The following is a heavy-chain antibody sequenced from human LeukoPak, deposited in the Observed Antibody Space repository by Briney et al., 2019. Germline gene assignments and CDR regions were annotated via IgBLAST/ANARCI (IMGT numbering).Heavy chain of an antibody. D-gene: IGHD3-22*01. J-gene: IGHJ1*01. CDR3: ARVVQSTDSSGFYLPEYFQH. CDR1: GGSINSYY. Sequence: SETLSLTCGVSGGSINSYYWSWIRQPPGKGLEWVGYLFYTGDTNYNPSLKSRVTISLDTSKNQVSLKLRSVTAADTAVYYCARVVQSTDSSGFYLPEYFQHWGQGTLVAVSS. V-gene: IGHV4-59*08. CDR2: LFYTGDT.